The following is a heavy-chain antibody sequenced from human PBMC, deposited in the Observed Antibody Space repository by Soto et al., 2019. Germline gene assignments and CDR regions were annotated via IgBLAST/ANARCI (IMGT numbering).Heavy chain of an antibody. CDR2: IKEDGSEK. J-gene: IGHJ4*02. V-gene: IGHV3-7*01. D-gene: IGHD3-10*01. CDR1: GFTFSSYW. Sequence: GGSLRLSCAASGFTFSSYWMSWVRQAPGKGLEWVANIKEDGSEKYYVDSVKGRFTISRDHAENSLYLQMNSLRAEDTAVYYCARADYYGSGGDYWGQGTLVTVSS. CDR3: ARADYYGSGGDY.